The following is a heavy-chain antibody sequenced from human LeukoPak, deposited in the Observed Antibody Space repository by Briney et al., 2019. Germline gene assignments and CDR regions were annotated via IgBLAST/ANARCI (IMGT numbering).Heavy chain of an antibody. V-gene: IGHV3-66*01. J-gene: IGHJ4*02. Sequence: GGSLRLSCEASGFAVSARPMSWVRQAPGKGLEWASVNSGGSTYFADSVKGRFTIFRDNSKNTLYLQMNSLRAEDTAVYYCARDRVLGCLDFWGQGTLVTVSS. D-gene: IGHD3-16*01. CDR2: NSGGST. CDR1: GFAVSARP. CDR3: ARDRVLGCLDF.